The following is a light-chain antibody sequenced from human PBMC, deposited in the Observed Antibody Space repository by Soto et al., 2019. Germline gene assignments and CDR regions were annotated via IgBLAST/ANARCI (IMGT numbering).Light chain of an antibody. V-gene: IGKV3-20*01. CDR1: QTIRNNY. CDR3: EQYGGSPLT. J-gene: IGKJ1*01. CDR2: DAS. Sequence: EIVLTQSPDTLSLSAGDRATLSCRASQTIRNNYLAWYQQKPGQAPRLLMYDASTRLTGIPDRFSGSASGTEFTLTIARLEPEDFAVYSCEQYGGSPLTFGQGTKVEIK.